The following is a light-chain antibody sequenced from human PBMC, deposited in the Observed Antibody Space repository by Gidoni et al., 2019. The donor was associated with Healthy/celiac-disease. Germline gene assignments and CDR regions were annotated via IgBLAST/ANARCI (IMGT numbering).Light chain of an antibody. J-gene: IGLJ1*01. Sequence: QSALTQPASVSGSPGQSINIACTGTSSDVVSYNLVSWYQQHPGKAPKLMIYEVSKRPSGGSNRFSGSKSGNTASLTSSGLQAEDEADYYCCSYAGSSTYVFGTGTKVTVL. CDR1: SSDVVSYNL. CDR3: CSYAGSSTYV. CDR2: EVS. V-gene: IGLV2-23*02.